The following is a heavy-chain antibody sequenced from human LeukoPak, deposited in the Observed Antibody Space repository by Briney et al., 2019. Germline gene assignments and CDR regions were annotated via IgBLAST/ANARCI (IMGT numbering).Heavy chain of an antibody. J-gene: IGHJ4*02. CDR2: INPNSAGT. V-gene: IGHV1-2*02. CDR1: GYTFTGYF. Sequence: ASVKVSCKASGYTFTGYFIHWVRQAPGQGLEGMGWINPNSAGTNYAQKFLGKVTRTRDTSISTAYMELSRVISDDTAAYYCARDERYDSSGYPFDYWGQGTLVTVSS. CDR3: ARDERYDSSGYPFDY. D-gene: IGHD3-22*01.